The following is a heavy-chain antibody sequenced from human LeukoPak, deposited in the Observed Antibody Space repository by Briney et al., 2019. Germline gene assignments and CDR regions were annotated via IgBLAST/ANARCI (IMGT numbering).Heavy chain of an antibody. Sequence: PGRSLRLSCAASGFTFDDYAMHWVRQAPGKGLEWVSGISWNSGSKGYADSVKGRFTISRDNAKNSLYLQMNSLRAEDTALYYCAKTSMCSSTSCQCSGGSCYRWPLDYWGQGTLVTVSS. CDR3: AKTSMCSSTSCQCSGGSCYRWPLDY. CDR1: GFTFDDYA. D-gene: IGHD2-15*01. CDR2: ISWNSGSK. V-gene: IGHV3-9*01. J-gene: IGHJ4*02.